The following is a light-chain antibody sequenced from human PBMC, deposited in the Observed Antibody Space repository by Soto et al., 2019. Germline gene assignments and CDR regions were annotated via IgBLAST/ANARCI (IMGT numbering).Light chain of an antibody. V-gene: IGKV3-11*01. CDR1: QSVSSY. J-gene: IGKJ2*01. CDR2: DAS. Sequence: EIVLTQSPATLSLSPGEGATLSCRASQSVSSYLAWYQQKPGQAPRLLIYDASSRATGIPARFGGSGSGTDFTLTISSLEPEDFAVYYCQQYGSSVYTFGQGTKLEIK. CDR3: QQYGSSVYT.